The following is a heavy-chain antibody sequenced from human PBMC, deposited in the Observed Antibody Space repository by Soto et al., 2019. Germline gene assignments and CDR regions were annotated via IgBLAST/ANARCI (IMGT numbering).Heavy chain of an antibody. CDR3: AKGYSSAWYTPDV. V-gene: IGHV3-23*01. J-gene: IGHJ6*02. D-gene: IGHD6-13*01. CDR2: ISDSVGHT. Sequence: PGGSLRLSCAASGFSFNDYAMSWVRQAPGEGPEWISAISDSVGHTHYADSVKGRFAISRDNSKNMLYLQMNSLRVEDTAVYYCAKGYSSAWYTPDVWGQGTTVTVSS. CDR1: GFSFNDYA.